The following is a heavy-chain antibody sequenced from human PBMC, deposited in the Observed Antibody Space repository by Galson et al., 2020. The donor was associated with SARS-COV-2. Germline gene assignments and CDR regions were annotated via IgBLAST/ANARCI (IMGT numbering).Heavy chain of an antibody. V-gene: IGHV3-23*01. J-gene: IGHJ4*02. CDR2: VSDSGYST. Sequence: GESLKISCTASGFSFSSYAMNWVRQVPGKGLEWVSAVSDSGYSTSYADSVNGRFTISKDISKNTVYLQMTSLRGDDTAIYYWSKGVNTYYYIDHWGQGTLGTVPS. CDR1: GFSFSSYA. CDR3: SKGVNTYYYIDH. D-gene: IGHD3-10*01.